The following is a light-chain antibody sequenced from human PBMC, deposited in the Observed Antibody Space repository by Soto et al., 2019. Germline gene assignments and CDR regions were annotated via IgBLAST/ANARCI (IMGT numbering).Light chain of an antibody. J-gene: IGLJ1*01. CDR2: GVS. V-gene: IGLV2-14*01. CDR3: SSYTVCLTLYV. Sequence: QSVLSQPASVSGSPGQSITISCTGTSRDVGGYNFVSWYQQHPGKVPKLIIYGVSNRPSGVSNRFSGSKSGTTASLTISGLQAEDEADYYCSSYTVCLTLYVFGTGTKVTVL. CDR1: SRDVGGYNF.